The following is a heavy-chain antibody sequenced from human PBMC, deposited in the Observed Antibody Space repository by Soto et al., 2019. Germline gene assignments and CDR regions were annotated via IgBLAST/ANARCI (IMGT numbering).Heavy chain of an antibody. J-gene: IGHJ4*02. V-gene: IGHV1-69*08. CDR2: IIPILGIA. CDR3: ARDDYGDSDYFDY. CDR1: GGTFSSYT. Sequence: QVQLVQSGAEVQKPGSSVKVSCKASGGTFSSYTISWVRQAPGQGLEWMGRIIPILGIANYAQKFQGRVTITADKSTSTAYMELSSLRSEDTAVYYCARDDYGDSDYFDYWGQGTLVTVSS. D-gene: IGHD4-17*01.